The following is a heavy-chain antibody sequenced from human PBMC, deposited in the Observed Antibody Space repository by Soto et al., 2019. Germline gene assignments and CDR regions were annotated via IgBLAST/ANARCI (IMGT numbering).Heavy chain of an antibody. J-gene: IGHJ6*02. V-gene: IGHV3-30-3*01. CDR2: ISYDGSNK. CDR3: ARGDDIVVVPAARKGGSSYYYYGMDV. D-gene: IGHD2-2*01. Sequence: QVQLVESGGGVVQPGRSLRLSCAASGFTFSSYAMHWVRQAPGKGLEWVAVISYDGSNKYYADSVKGRFTISRDNSKNTLYLRMNSLRAEDTAVYYCARGDDIVVVPAARKGGSSYYYYGMDVWGQGTTVTVSS. CDR1: GFTFSSYA.